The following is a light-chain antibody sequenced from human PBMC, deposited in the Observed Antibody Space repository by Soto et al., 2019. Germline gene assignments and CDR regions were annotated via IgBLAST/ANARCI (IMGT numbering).Light chain of an antibody. J-gene: IGKJ1*01. Sequence: DIQMTQSPSTLSASVGDRVTISCRASQSISNWLAWYQQKPGKAPNLLIYDASSLESGVPSRFSGSGSGTEFTLTISSLQPDDVATYYCQQYSSYPGTFGQGTKVDI. CDR1: QSISNW. V-gene: IGKV1-5*01. CDR3: QQYSSYPGT. CDR2: DAS.